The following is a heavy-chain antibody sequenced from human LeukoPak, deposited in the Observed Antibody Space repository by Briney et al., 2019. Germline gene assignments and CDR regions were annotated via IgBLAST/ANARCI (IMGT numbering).Heavy chain of an antibody. Sequence: ASVKVSCKASGYTFTSYGISWVRQAPGQGLEWMGWISAYNGNTNYAQKLQGRVTMTTDTSTSTAYMELRSLRSDDTAVYYCARGAAAGYYYYYMDVWGKGTTVTVSS. CDR2: ISAYNGNT. D-gene: IGHD6-13*01. J-gene: IGHJ6*03. V-gene: IGHV1-18*01. CDR3: ARGAAAGYYYYYMDV. CDR1: GYTFTSYG.